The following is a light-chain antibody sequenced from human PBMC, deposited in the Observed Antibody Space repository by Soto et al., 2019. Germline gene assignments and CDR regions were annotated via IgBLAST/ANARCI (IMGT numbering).Light chain of an antibody. CDR1: QSITTY. J-gene: IGKJ2*01. Sequence: DIQMTQSPSSLSASVGDRVTITCRASQSITTYLNWYQQKPGKAPKLLIYAAFSLQSGVPSRFSGSGSGTDFTLTIGSLQPEDFATYYCQQGYNTPHTFGQGTNLEIK. CDR2: AAF. V-gene: IGKV1-39*01. CDR3: QQGYNTPHT.